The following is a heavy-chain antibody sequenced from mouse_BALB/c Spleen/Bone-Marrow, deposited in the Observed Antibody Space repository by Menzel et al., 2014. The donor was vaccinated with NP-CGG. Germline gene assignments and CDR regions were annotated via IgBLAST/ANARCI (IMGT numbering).Heavy chain of an antibody. Sequence: EVKLMESGADLVKPGASVKLSCTASGFNNKDTYIHWVKLRPEQGLEWIGRVDPANGNTKYAPKFQGKATITADTSSNTAYLRLSSLTSEDTAVYYCARRFGNSPRDSAMVNWGRGTSVTVSS. CDR2: VDPANGNT. V-gene: IGHV14-3*02. CDR1: GFNNKDTY. D-gene: IGHD2-1*01. J-gene: IGHJ4*01. CDR3: ARRFGNSPRDSAMVN.